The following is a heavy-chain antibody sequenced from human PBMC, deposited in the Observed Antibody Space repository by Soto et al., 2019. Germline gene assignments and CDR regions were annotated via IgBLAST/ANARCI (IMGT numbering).Heavy chain of an antibody. V-gene: IGHV3-30*18. CDR3: AKESYYGSGSYYWAP. CDR2: ISYDGSNK. CDR1: GFTFSSYG. D-gene: IGHD3-10*01. Sequence: SLRLSCAASGFTFSSYGMHWVRQAPGKGLEWVAVISYDGSNKYYADSVKGRFTISRDNSKNTLYLQMNSLRAEDTAVYYCAKESYYGSGSYYWAPWGQGTLVTVSS. J-gene: IGHJ5*02.